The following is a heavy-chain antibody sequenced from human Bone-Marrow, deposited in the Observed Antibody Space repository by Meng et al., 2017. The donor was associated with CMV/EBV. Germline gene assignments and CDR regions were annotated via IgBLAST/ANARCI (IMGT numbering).Heavy chain of an antibody. J-gene: IGHJ4*02. CDR2: IRYDGSNK. V-gene: IGHV3-30*02. Sequence: GESLKISCAASGFTFSSYGMHWVRQAPGKGLEWVAFIRYDGSNKYYADSVKGRFTISRDNSKNTLYLQMNSLRAEDTAVYYCAKDRVAARSTKCFDYWGQGTRVTVSS. CDR1: GFTFSSYG. D-gene: IGHD6-6*01. CDR3: AKDRVAARSTKCFDY.